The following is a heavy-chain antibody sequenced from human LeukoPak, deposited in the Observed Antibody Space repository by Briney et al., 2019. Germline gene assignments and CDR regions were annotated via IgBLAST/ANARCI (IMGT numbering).Heavy chain of an antibody. Sequence: ASVKVSCKASGYTFTGYYMHWVRQAPGQGLEWVGWINPNSGGTNYAQKFQGRVTMTRDTSISTAYMELSRLRSDDTAVYYCARIRYYDSSGQDAFDIWGQGTMVTVSS. D-gene: IGHD3-22*01. CDR2: INPNSGGT. V-gene: IGHV1-2*02. J-gene: IGHJ3*02. CDR1: GYTFTGYY. CDR3: ARIRYYDSSGQDAFDI.